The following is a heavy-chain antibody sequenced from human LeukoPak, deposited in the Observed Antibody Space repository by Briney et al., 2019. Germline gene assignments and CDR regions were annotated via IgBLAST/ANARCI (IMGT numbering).Heavy chain of an antibody. D-gene: IGHD2-8*01. J-gene: IGHJ5*02. V-gene: IGHV4-31*03. CDR3: ARLYGATSWFDP. CDR2: IYYSGST. Sequence: SQTLSLTCTVSGGSISSGGYYWSWLRQHPGTGLEWLGYIYYSGSTYYNPSLKSRVTISVDTSKNQFSLKLSSVTAADTAVYYCARLYGATSWFDPWGQGTLVTVSS. CDR1: GGSISSGGYY.